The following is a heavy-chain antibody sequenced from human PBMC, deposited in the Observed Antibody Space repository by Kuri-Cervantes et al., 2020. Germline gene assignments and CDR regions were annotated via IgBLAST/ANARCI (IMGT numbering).Heavy chain of an antibody. V-gene: IGHV3-30-3*01. CDR2: ISYDGSSK. CDR1: GFTFRTYA. J-gene: IGHJ4*02. D-gene: IGHD3-10*01. Sequence: GGSLRLSCAASGFTFRTYAIHWVRQSPGKGLEWVAVISYDGSSKYYAASVKGRFTISRDNARNSLYLQMNSLRAEDTAVYFCARDGAYYYGSGTYSGFLDYWGQGTLVTVSS. CDR3: ARDGAYYYGSGTYSGFLDY.